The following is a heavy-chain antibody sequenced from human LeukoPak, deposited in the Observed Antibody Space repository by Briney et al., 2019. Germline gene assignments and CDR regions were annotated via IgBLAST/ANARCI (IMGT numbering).Heavy chain of an antibody. CDR3: ARSVDTAMVGYYYYYMDV. CDR1: GGSISTYW. D-gene: IGHD5-18*01. CDR2: IYYSGST. V-gene: IGHV4-59*01. Sequence: SETLSLTCTVSGGSISTYWWSWIRQPPGKGLDWIGYIYYSGSTNYNPSLKSRVTISVDTTKNHFSLKLSSVTAADTAVYYCARSVDTAMVGYYYYYMDVWGKGTTVTVSS. J-gene: IGHJ6*03.